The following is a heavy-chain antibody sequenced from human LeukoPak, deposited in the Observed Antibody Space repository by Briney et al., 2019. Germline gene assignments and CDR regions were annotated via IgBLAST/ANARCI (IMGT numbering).Heavy chain of an antibody. Sequence: MASETLSLTCAVYGGSFSGYYWGWIRQPPGKGLEWIGEINDSGSTNYNPSLKSRVTISVDTSKNQFSLKLNSVTAADTAVYFCARERYYYYDSGSHEFGYWGQGTLVTVSS. D-gene: IGHD3-10*01. CDR2: INDSGST. CDR1: GGSFSGYY. CDR3: ARERYYYYDSGSHEFGY. V-gene: IGHV4-34*01. J-gene: IGHJ4*02.